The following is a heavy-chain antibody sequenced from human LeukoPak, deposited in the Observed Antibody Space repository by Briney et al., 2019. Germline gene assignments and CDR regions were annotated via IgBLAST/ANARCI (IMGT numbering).Heavy chain of an antibody. D-gene: IGHD5-24*01. J-gene: IGHJ5*02. CDR1: GGSISSGGYY. Sequence: PSETLSLTCTVSGGSISSGGYYWSWIRQHPGKGLEWIGRISYSGTTTYKPSLKSRVTISSDTSKHQFSPKWTPVTPPDTAVQYCAGREVEMRASSSGNWPGPWGQGTLVTVPS. V-gene: IGHV4-61*08. CDR3: AGREVEMRASSSGNWPGP. CDR2: ISYSGTT.